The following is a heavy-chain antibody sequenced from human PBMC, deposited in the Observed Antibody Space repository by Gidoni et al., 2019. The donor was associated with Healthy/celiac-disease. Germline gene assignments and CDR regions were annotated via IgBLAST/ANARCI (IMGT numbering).Heavy chain of an antibody. CDR2: IYPSGCT. J-gene: IGHJ3*02. V-gene: IGHV4-61*02. Sequence: QVQLQESGPGRVKPSQTLSLTCTVSGGSISRVSYDWSWIRQPAGKGLEWIGRIYPSGCTNYNPSLKSRVTISVDTSKNQFSLTPSSVTAADTAVYYCARDLYDFGGGYRAGHAFDIWGQGTMVTVSS. CDR1: GGSISRVSYD. CDR3: ARDLYDFGGGYRAGHAFDI. D-gene: IGHD3-3*01.